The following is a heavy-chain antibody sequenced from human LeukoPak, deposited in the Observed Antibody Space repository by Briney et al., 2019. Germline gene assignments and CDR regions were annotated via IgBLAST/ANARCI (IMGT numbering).Heavy chain of an antibody. J-gene: IGHJ5*02. V-gene: IGHV1-2*02. CDR2: INPNSGGT. D-gene: IGHD6-19*01. CDR1: GYTFTGYY. Sequence: ASVKVSCKASGYTFTGYYMHWVRQAPGQGLEWMGCINPNSGGTNYAQKFQGRLTMTRDTSISTAYMELRRLRSDDTAVYYCARAAEQWLTNWFDPWGQGTLVTVSS. CDR3: ARAAEQWLTNWFDP.